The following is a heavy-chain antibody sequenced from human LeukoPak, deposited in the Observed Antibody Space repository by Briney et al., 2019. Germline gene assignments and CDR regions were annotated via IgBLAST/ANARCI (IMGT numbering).Heavy chain of an antibody. CDR3: ARAYTYGLGY. J-gene: IGHJ4*02. D-gene: IGHD5-18*01. CDR2: INPSNSYT. CDR1: GYTFTGYY. V-gene: IGHV1-46*01. Sequence: ASVKVSCKASGYTFTGYYIHWVRQAPGQGLEWMGTINPSNSYTNYAQKFQGRVTMTRDTSTSTAYMELSSLRSEDTAVYYCARAYTYGLGYWGRGIPVTVSS.